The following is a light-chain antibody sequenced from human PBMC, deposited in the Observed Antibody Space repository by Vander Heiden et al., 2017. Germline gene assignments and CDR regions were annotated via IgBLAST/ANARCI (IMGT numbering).Light chain of an antibody. CDR3: QQTYSSPPFT. V-gene: IGKV1-39*01. CDR1: QTVGAY. Sequence: DIQMTQSPSSLSASVGDRVTITCRASQTVGAYLNWYQQKPGRAPNLLIYGGSSLHSGVPSRFSGSGSGTYFTLTISSLQPEDFATYFCQQTYSSPPFTFGPGTKVDIK. J-gene: IGKJ3*01. CDR2: GGS.